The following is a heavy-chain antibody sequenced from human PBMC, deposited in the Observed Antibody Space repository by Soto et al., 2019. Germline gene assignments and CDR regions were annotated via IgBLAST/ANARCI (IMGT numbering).Heavy chain of an antibody. V-gene: IGHV3-48*01. CDR3: ARIGRLRWGDY. Sequence: EVQLVESGGGLVQPGGSLRLSCAASGFTFSSYSMNWVRQAPGKGLEWVSYISSSSSTIYYADSVKGRFTISRYKAKNSLYLQMNSLRAEDTAVYYCARIGRLRWGDYWGQGTLVTVSS. J-gene: IGHJ4*02. CDR1: GFTFSSYS. CDR2: ISSSSSTI. D-gene: IGHD4-17*01.